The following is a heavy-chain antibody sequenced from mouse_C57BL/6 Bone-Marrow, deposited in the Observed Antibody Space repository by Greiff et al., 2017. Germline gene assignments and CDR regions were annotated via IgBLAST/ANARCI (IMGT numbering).Heavy chain of an antibody. CDR2: FHPYNDDT. J-gene: IGHJ2*01. CDR1: GYTFTTYP. Sequence: VKLVVSGAELVKPGASVKMSCKASGYTFTTYPIEWMKQNHGKSLEWIGNFHPYNDDTKYNEKFKGKDTLTVEKSSSTVYLELSRLTSDDSAVYYCARGGNYGGYYFDYWGQGTTLTVSS. V-gene: IGHV1-47*01. D-gene: IGHD2-1*01. CDR3: ARGGNYGGYYFDY.